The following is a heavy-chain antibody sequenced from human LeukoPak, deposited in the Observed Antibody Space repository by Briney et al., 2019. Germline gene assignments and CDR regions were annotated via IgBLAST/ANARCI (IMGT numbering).Heavy chain of an antibody. Sequence: PGGSLRLSCAASEFSLSSYSMDWFRQTPGKGLEWISYISSSGRTVYYADSVEGRFTVSRDNAKNALYLEMNDLRAEDSAVYYWARDINHCSPSLCHKNWVDPWGQGTLVTVSS. CDR2: ISSSGRTV. CDR3: ARDINHCSPSLCHKNWVDP. D-gene: IGHD1-14*01. V-gene: IGHV3-48*01. J-gene: IGHJ5*02. CDR1: EFSLSSYS.